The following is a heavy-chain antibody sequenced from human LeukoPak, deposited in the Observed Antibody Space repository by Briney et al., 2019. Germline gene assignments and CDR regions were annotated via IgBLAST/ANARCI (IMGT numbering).Heavy chain of an antibody. CDR3: AMKGGSGSYYAAFDY. D-gene: IGHD3-10*01. J-gene: IGHJ4*02. Sequence: KPGGSLRLSCAASGFIFNNYNMNWVRQAPGKGLEWVSSISSSDSRYIYYADSVKGRFTISRNNAKNALYLQMNSLRAEDTAVYYCAMKGGSGSYYAAFDYWGQGTLVTVSS. CDR1: GFIFNNYN. V-gene: IGHV3-21*01. CDR2: ISSSDSRYI.